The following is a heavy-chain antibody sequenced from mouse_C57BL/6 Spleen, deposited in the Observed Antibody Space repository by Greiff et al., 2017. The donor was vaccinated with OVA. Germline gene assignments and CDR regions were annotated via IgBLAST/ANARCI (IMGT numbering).Heavy chain of an antibody. CDR3: TRLRSLGAWFAY. CDR2: IDPETGGT. CDR1: GYTFTDYE. Sequence: QVQLQQSGAELVRPGASVTLSCKASGYTFTDYEMHWVKQTPVHGLEWIGAIDPETGGTAYNQKFKGKAILTADNASSTAYMELRSLTSEDSAVYDCTRLRSLGAWFAYWGQGTLVTVSA. V-gene: IGHV1-15*01. J-gene: IGHJ3*01.